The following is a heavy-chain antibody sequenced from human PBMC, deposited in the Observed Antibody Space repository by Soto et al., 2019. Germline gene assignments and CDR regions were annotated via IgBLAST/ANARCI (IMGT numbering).Heavy chain of an antibody. CDR3: TNALEPGGGGNY. D-gene: IGHD1-26*01. J-gene: IGHJ4*02. CDR2: IKSKTDGGTT. V-gene: IGHV3-15*01. Sequence: GGSLRLSCAASGFTFSNAWMSWVRQAPGKGLEWVGRIKSKTDGGTTDYAAPVKGRFTISRDDSKNTLYLQMNSLKTEDTAVYYCTNALEPGGGGNYWGQGTLVTVSS. CDR1: GFTFSNAW.